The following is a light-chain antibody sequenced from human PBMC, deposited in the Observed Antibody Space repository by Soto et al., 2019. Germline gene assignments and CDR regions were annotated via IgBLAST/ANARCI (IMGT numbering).Light chain of an antibody. J-gene: IGKJ1*01. V-gene: IGKV3D-15*01. CDR1: QTISGA. Sequence: EIVMTQSPATLSVSPGGRATLSCRASQTISGALAWYHQKPGQSPRLLIYGAASRAAGIPARLSASRTGTDVTLTISDVQPEDFAVYYCHQRQSWPRTFGQGTKVDIK. CDR3: HQRQSWPRT. CDR2: GAA.